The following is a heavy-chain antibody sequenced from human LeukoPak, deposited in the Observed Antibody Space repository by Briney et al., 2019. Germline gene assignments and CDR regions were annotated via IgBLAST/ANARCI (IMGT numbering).Heavy chain of an antibody. CDR3: ARDDQAQLHIQWFGELLYNWFDP. D-gene: IGHD3-10*01. CDR1: GYSISSGYY. V-gene: IGHV4-38-2*02. J-gene: IGHJ5*02. Sequence: SETLSLTCTVSGYSISSGYYWGWVRQPPGKGLEWIGSIYHSGSTYYNPSLKSRVTISVDTSKNQFSLKLSSVTAADTAVYYCARDDQAQLHIQWFGELLYNWFDPWGQGTLVTVSS. CDR2: IYHSGST.